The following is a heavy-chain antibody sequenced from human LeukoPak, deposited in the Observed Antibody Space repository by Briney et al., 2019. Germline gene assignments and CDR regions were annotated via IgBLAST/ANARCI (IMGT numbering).Heavy chain of an antibody. V-gene: IGHV5-51*01. Sequence: GESLKISCKGSGYRVNAYWIAWVRQMPGKGLEWMGIIYPDDSDTRYSPSFQGQVTISADKSVRTAYLQWSSLKASDTAMYYCARPNITSYYDSRGYYAFDVWGQGTMVTVSS. D-gene: IGHD3-22*01. CDR3: ARPNITSYYDSRGYYAFDV. CDR2: IYPDDSDT. CDR1: GYRVNAYW. J-gene: IGHJ3*01.